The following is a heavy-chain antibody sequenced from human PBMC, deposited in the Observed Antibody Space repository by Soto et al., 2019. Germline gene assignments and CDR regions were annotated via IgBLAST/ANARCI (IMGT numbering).Heavy chain of an antibody. Sequence: ASVKVSCKASGYTFTSYAMHWVRQAPGQRLEWMGWINAGNGNTKYSQKFQGRVTITRDTSASTAYMELSSLRSEDTAVYYCARDSGGAGWRFDYWGQGTLVTVSS. CDR3: ARDSGGAGWRFDY. CDR1: GYTFTSYA. J-gene: IGHJ4*02. D-gene: IGHD2-15*01. CDR2: INAGNGNT. V-gene: IGHV1-3*01.